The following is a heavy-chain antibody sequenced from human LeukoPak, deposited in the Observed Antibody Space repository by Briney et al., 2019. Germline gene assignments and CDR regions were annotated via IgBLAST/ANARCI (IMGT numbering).Heavy chain of an antibody. J-gene: IGHJ4*02. Sequence: GASVKVSCKTSGYTFTSFDINWVRQATGQGLEWMGWMNPNSGNTGYAQKFQGRVTMTRNTSISTAYMELSSLRSEDTAVYYCARGNSFGELIGNWGQGTLVTVSS. D-gene: IGHD3-10*01. CDR3: ARGNSFGELIGN. CDR1: GYTFTSFD. CDR2: MNPNSGNT. V-gene: IGHV1-8*02.